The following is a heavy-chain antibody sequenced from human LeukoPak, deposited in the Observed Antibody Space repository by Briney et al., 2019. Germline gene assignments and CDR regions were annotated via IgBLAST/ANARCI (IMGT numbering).Heavy chain of an antibody. Sequence: GGSLRLSCAASGFTFSSYGMSWVRQAPGKGLEWVSAISGSGGSTYYADSVKGRFTISRDNSKNTLYLQMNSLRAEDTAVYYRAKGHGWLQFGLDYWGQGTLVTVSS. V-gene: IGHV3-23*01. CDR2: ISGSGGST. D-gene: IGHD5-24*01. CDR3: AKGHGWLQFGLDY. CDR1: GFTFSSYG. J-gene: IGHJ4*02.